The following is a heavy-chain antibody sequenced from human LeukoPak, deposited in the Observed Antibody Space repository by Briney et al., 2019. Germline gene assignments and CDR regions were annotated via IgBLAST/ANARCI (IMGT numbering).Heavy chain of an antibody. J-gene: IGHJ3*02. Sequence: SETLSLTCAVYGGSFSGYYWGWIRQPPGKGLEWIGEINHSGSTNYNPSLKSRVTISVDTSKNQFSLKLSSVTAADTAVYYCARREVVVADDAFDIWGQGTMVTVSS. CDR3: ARREVVVADDAFDI. CDR2: INHSGST. CDR1: GGSFSGYY. D-gene: IGHD2-15*01. V-gene: IGHV4-34*01.